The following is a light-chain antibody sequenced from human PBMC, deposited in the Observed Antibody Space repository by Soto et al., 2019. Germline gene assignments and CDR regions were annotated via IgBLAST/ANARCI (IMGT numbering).Light chain of an antibody. CDR3: QHSYITPRYT. J-gene: IGKJ2*01. CDR1: QSISSH. Sequence: DIPITQSPSSLSASVGDRVTITCRASQSISSHLNWYQHKPGRPPRLLIFASYILEGGVPSRFSGRGSDTYFTLTIDSLQPEDVATYYCQHSYITPRYTFGQGTKVEI. V-gene: IGKV1-39*01. CDR2: ASY.